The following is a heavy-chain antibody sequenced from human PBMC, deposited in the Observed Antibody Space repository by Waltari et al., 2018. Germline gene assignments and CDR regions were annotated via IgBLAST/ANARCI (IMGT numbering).Heavy chain of an antibody. J-gene: IGHJ4*02. Sequence: EVQMLESGGRLVQPGGSLRLSCAASGFTFNSCSMSWVRQAPGTGLEWVSFISGGGDSAHYADSVNGRFTISRDNSKNTLFLQMNSLRAEDTAVYYCVKTVTGSYDFWGQGTLVTVSS. CDR3: VKTVTGSYDF. CDR2: ISGGGDSA. D-gene: IGHD1-26*01. V-gene: IGHV3-23*01. CDR1: GFTFNSCS.